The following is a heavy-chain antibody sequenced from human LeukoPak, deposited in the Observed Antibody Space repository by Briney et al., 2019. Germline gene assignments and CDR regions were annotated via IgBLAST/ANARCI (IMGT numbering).Heavy chain of an antibody. CDR1: DGSISSTSYS. CDR2: IYYSGST. J-gene: IGHJ5*02. V-gene: IGHV4-39*07. CDR3: ARDFWSGSNWFDP. D-gene: IGHD3-3*01. Sequence: SETLSLTCTVSDGSISSTSYSWGWVRQPLGKGLEWIGSIYYSGSTYYNPSLKSRVTISVDTSMNQFSLKLSSVTAADTAVYYCARDFWSGSNWFDPWGQGTLVTVSS.